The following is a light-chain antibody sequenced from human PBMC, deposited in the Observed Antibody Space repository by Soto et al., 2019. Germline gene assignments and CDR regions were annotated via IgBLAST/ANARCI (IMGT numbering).Light chain of an antibody. CDR3: QQSHSTPRT. J-gene: IGKJ2*01. V-gene: IGKV1-39*01. Sequence: DIQMTQSPYSLSASVGDRVTITCRASQSISSNLKWYQQKPGKAPKLLIYGASSLQSGVPSRFSGSGSGTDFTLIISSLQPEDFATYYCQQSHSTPRTFGQGTKLEIK. CDR1: QSISSN. CDR2: GAS.